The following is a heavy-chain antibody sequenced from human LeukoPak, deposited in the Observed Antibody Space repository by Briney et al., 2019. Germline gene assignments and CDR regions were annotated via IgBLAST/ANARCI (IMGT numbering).Heavy chain of an antibody. CDR2: IYYSGST. CDR1: GGSISSYY. Sequence: KPSETLSLTCTVSGGSISSYYWSWIRQPPGKGREWIGYIYYSGSTNYNPSLKSRVTISVDTSKNQFSLKLSSVTAADTAVYYCASSQGLRLGEKGDLGYWGQGTLVTVSS. V-gene: IGHV4-59*01. J-gene: IGHJ4*02. CDR3: ASSQGLRLGEKGDLGY. D-gene: IGHD3-16*01.